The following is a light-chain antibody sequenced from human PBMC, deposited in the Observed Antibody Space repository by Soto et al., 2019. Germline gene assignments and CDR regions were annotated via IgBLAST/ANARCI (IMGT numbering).Light chain of an antibody. CDR1: SSDVGAYNY. CDR3: SSCTTSSTLV. J-gene: IGLJ3*02. Sequence: QSALTQPASVSGSPGQSITISCTGTSSDVGAYNYVSWYQQHPGKAPKLLIYEVSNRPSGVSNRFSGSKSGNTASLTISGLQAEDEADFYCSSCTTSSTLVFGGGTKVTVL. CDR2: EVS. V-gene: IGLV2-14*01.